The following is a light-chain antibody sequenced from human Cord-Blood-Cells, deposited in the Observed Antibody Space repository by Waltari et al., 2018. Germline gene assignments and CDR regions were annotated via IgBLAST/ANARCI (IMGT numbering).Light chain of an antibody. CDR2: DAS. CDR3: QQFNSYPPVT. Sequence: AIQLTQSPSSLSASVGDRVTITCRASQAISSALAWYQLKPGKAPKLLIYDASSLESGVPSRFSGSGSGTDFTLTISSLQPEDFATYYCQQFNSYPPVTFGGGTKVEIK. V-gene: IGKV1-13*02. J-gene: IGKJ4*01. CDR1: QAISSA.